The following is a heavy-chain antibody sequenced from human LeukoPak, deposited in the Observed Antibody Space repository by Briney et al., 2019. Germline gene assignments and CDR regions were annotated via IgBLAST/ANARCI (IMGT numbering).Heavy chain of an antibody. D-gene: IGHD2/OR15-2a*01. CDR2: ISYDGSDK. Sequence: PGRSLRLSCLATGFSFSSYGMHWVRQAPGKGLEWVAVISYDGSDKYYADSVKGRFTISRDNSKNTLFLQMNSLRAEDTAVYYCAKSPTLGYPVGDTFDYWGQGTLVTVSS. V-gene: IGHV3-30*18. CDR1: GFSFSSYG. CDR3: AKSPTLGYPVGDTFDY. J-gene: IGHJ4*02.